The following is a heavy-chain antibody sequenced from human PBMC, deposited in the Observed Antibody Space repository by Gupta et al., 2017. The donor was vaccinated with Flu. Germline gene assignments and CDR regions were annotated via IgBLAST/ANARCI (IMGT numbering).Heavy chain of an antibody. CDR3: ARGAYSYGWFAEAGPLDF. D-gene: IGHD5-12*01. V-gene: IGHV1-2*02. CDR2: INPKNVDT. CDR1: GYTFTGYS. Sequence: QGHLVQSGAEVRKPGASVKVSCQASGYTFTGYSLHWVRQAPGLGVEWMGWINPKNVDTIYAPKIQGRVTMTSDMAITTAYMELSGRTPDDTAVYLCARGAYSYGWFAEAGPLDFWGQGTMVTVSS. J-gene: IGHJ3*01.